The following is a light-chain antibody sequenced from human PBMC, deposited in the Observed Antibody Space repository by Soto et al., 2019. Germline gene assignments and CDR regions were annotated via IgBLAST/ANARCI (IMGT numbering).Light chain of an antibody. V-gene: IGLV1-40*01. J-gene: IGLJ2*01. CDR3: QSYDISLSGSVV. CDR2: NNT. CDR1: SSNIGAGFD. Sequence: QSVLTQPPSVSGAPGQRVTISCTGSSSNIGAGFDVHWYQQLPGTAPKLLIYNNTNRPSGVPDRFSASKSGTSASLAITGLQAEDESDYYCQSYDISLSGSVVFGGGTKLTVL.